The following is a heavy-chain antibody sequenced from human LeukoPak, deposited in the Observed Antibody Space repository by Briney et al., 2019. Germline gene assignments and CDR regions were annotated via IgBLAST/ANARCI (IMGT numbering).Heavy chain of an antibody. CDR2: ISGSSGYI. J-gene: IGHJ4*02. CDR1: GFTFGSYS. D-gene: IGHD4-17*01. V-gene: IGHV3-21*01. Sequence: GGSLRLSCAASGFTFGSYSMNWVRQAPGKGLEWVSSISGSSGYIYYADSMKGRFTISRDNAKNSLYLQMNSLRAEDTAVYYCARGTTLTSPFDYWGQGTMVTVSS. CDR3: ARGTTLTSPFDY.